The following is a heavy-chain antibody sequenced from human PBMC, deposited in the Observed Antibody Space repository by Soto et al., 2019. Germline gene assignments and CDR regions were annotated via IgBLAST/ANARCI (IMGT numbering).Heavy chain of an antibody. V-gene: IGHV3-30-3*01. CDR2: ISYDGSNK. Sequence: QVQLVESGGGVVQPGRSLRLSCAASGFTFSSYAMHWVRQAPGKGLEWVAVISYDGSNKYYADSVKGRFTISRDNSKNPLYLQMTSLRAEDTAVYYCARDRGGGAGMDVWGHGTTVTVSS. CDR3: ARDRGGGAGMDV. CDR1: GFTFSSYA. J-gene: IGHJ6*02. D-gene: IGHD6-25*01.